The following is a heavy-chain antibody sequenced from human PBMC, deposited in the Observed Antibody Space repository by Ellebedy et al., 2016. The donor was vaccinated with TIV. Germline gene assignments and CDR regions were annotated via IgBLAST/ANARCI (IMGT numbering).Heavy chain of an antibody. CDR2: IIPILGIA. J-gene: IGHJ4*02. CDR1: VGTFSSYA. CDR3: ARDEAHSAAKAQIDY. D-gene: IGHD5-18*01. V-gene: IGHV1-69*04. Sequence: AASVKVSCKASVGTFSSYAISWVRQAPGQGLEWMGRIIPILGIANYAQKFQGRVTITADKSTSTAYMELSSLRPEDTAVYYCARDEAHSAAKAQIDYWGQGTLVTVSS.